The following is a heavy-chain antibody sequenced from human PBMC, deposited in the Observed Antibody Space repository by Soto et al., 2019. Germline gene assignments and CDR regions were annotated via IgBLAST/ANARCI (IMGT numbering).Heavy chain of an antibody. CDR2: TYYRSKWYN. J-gene: IGHJ3*02. Sequence: QPLSLPSAISGDSVSSNSAACNLIRHSPSRGLEWLGRTYYRSKWYNDYAVSVESRITINPDTSKNQFSLQLNSVTPEDTAVYYCARWIQGSHAFEIWGQGTMVTVSS. V-gene: IGHV6-1*01. D-gene: IGHD5-18*01. CDR3: ARWIQGSHAFEI. CDR1: GDSVSSNSAA.